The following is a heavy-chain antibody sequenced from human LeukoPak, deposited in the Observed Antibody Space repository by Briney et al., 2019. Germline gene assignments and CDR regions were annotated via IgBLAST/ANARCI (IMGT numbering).Heavy chain of an antibody. CDR2: IRYDGSNK. D-gene: IGHD2-2*01. CDR3: AKDRTSSYYYYYYYMDV. Sequence: PGGSLRLSCAASGFTFSSYGIHWVRQAPGKGLEWVAFIRYDGSNKYYTDSVKGRFTISRDNSKNTLYLQMNSLRAEDTAIYYCAKDRTSSYYYYYYYMDVRGKGTTVTVSS. J-gene: IGHJ6*03. CDR1: GFTFSSYG. V-gene: IGHV3-30*02.